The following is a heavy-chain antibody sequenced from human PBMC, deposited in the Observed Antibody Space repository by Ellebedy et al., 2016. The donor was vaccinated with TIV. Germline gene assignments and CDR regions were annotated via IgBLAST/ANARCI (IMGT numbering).Heavy chain of an antibody. CDR2: IKPDGSGK. CDR3: GRAMDV. V-gene: IGHV3-7*01. J-gene: IGHJ6*04. CDR1: GFTFSSYW. Sequence: GESLKISCAASGFTFSSYWMHWVRQAPGKGLEWVANIKPDGSGKYYVDSVRGRFTISRDNAKNSLYLQMNSLRVEDTAVYYCGRAMDVWGKGTTVTVSS.